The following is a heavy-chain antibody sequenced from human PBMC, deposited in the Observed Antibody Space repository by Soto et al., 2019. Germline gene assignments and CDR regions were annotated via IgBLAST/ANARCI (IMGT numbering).Heavy chain of an antibody. D-gene: IGHD2-8*01. J-gene: IGHJ4*02. CDR3: ARLARYCTNGVCYPNNYFHY. V-gene: IGHV1-2*04. CDR1: GYTFTGYY. Sequence: GASVKVSCKASGYTFTGYYMHWVRQAPGQGLEWMGWINPNSGGTNYAQKFQGWVTMTRDTSISTAYMELSRLRSDDTAVYYCARLARYCTNGVCYPNNYFHYWGQGTLVTVSS. CDR2: INPNSGGT.